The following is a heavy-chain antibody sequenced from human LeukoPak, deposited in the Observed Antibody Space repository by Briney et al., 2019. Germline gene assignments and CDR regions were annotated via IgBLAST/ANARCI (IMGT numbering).Heavy chain of an antibody. CDR2: ITWDGGRT. V-gene: IGHV3-43D*04. Sequence: GGSLRLSCAASGFTFDDYGMHWVRQAPGKGLEWVSLITWDGGRTYYADSVKGRFTISRDNSKNSLYLHMNSLRPEDTALYYCVKGASYYGYFDYWGQGTLVTVSS. CDR1: GFTFDDYG. D-gene: IGHD1-26*01. CDR3: VKGASYYGYFDY. J-gene: IGHJ4*02.